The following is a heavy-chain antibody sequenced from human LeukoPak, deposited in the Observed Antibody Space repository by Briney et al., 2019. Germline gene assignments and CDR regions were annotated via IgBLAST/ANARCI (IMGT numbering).Heavy chain of an antibody. CDR1: GGSISSSRSY. J-gene: IGHJ4*02. D-gene: IGHD3-10*01. CDR2: IYYSGNT. Sequence: SETLSLTCTVSGGSISSSRSYWAWLRQPPGKGLEWIGTIYYSGNTYYRPSLKSRVTISVDTPKNQFSLKLSSVTAADTAVYYCARDRGRGSPFDYWGQGTLVTVSS. V-gene: IGHV4-39*02. CDR3: ARDRGRGSPFDY.